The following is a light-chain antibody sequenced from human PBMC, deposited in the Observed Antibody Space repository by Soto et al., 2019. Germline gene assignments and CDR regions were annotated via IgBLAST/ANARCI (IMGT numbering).Light chain of an antibody. Sequence: DIVMTQSPDSLAVSLGERATINCKSSQSVLYSSNNKNYLAWYQQKPGQPPKLLIYWASTRESGVPDRFSGSGSATDFTLTISSLQAEDVAVYYCHQYYSTPVTFGQGTKVEIK. J-gene: IGKJ1*01. V-gene: IGKV4-1*01. CDR3: HQYYSTPVT. CDR1: QSVLYSSNNKNY. CDR2: WAS.